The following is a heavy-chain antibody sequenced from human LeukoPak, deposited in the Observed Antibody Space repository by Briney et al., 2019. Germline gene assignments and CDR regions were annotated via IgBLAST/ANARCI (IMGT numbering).Heavy chain of an antibody. J-gene: IGHJ4*02. Sequence: SLSVSSTPSVYTSTIYGISWVRHAPRQRLEGMGWISGYNGDTNYAQKFQGRVTMTPYTSPRTGYMELRSLRSEDTAVYYCVRDLGGGGPDYWGEGTLVTVSS. CDR3: VRDLGGGGPDY. V-gene: IGHV1-18*01. CDR1: VYTSTIYG. D-gene: IGHD4-23*01. CDR2: ISGYNGDT.